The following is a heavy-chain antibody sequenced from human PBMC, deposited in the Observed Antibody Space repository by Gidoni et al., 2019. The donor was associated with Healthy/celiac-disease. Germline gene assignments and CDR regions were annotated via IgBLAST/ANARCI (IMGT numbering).Heavy chain of an antibody. Sequence: QLQLQESGPGLVKPSATLSLTCTVSGGSISSSSYYWGWIRQPPGKGLEWIGSIYYSGSTYYNPSLKSRVTISVDTSKNQFSLKLSSVTAADTAVYYCASLVDTAMDDYYYYGMDVWGQGTTVTVSS. V-gene: IGHV4-39*01. J-gene: IGHJ6*02. D-gene: IGHD5-18*01. CDR1: GGSISSSSYY. CDR2: IYYSGST. CDR3: ASLVDTAMDDYYYYGMDV.